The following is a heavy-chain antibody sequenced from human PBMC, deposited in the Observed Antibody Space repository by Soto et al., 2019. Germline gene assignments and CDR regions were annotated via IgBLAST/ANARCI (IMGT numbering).Heavy chain of an antibody. Sequence: QVQLVQFEAEVKKPGTSVKVSCKASGYTFTRSGISWVRQAPGQGLEWMGWISTYNGDTNYAQKFQGRVTMTTDTSTSTAYMELRSLRSDDTAVYYCAREGVAPYYYYGMDVWGQGTTVTVSS. CDR1: GYTFTRSG. CDR2: ISTYNGDT. CDR3: AREGVAPYYYYGMDV. D-gene: IGHD5-12*01. V-gene: IGHV1-18*01. J-gene: IGHJ6*02.